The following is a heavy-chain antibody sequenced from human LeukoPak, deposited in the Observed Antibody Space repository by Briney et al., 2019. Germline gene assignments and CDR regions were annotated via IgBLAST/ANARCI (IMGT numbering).Heavy chain of an antibody. CDR3: AREGPYSYGPGDAFDI. J-gene: IGHJ3*02. V-gene: IGHV3-48*01. CDR2: ISSSSSTI. D-gene: IGHD5-18*01. Sequence: PGGSLRLSCAASGFTFSSYSMNWVRQAPGKGLEWVSYISSSSSTIYYADSVKGRFTISRDNAKNSLYLQMNSLRAEDTAVYYCAREGPYSYGPGDAFDIWGQGTVVTVSS. CDR1: GFTFSSYS.